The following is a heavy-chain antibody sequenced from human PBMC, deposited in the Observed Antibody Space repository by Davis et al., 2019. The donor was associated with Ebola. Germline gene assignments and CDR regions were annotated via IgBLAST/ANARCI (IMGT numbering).Heavy chain of an antibody. CDR1: GFTFSDSA. V-gene: IGHV3-73*01. CDR3: TRHEGTASSRFDF. D-gene: IGHD6-6*01. CDR2: IRTKANNYAT. J-gene: IGHJ4*02. Sequence: GESLKISCAASGFTFSDSAVHWVRQASGKGLEWVARIRTKANNYATAYAASVKGRFTISRDDSKNTAYLQMNSLKTEDTAVYYCTRHEGTASSRFDFWGQGTLVTVSS.